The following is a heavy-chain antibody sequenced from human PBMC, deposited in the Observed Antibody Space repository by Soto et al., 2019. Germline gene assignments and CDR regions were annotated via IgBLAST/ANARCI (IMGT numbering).Heavy chain of an antibody. J-gene: IGHJ4*02. D-gene: IGHD2-2*01. CDR3: ARLPRDCNKTSCYYADH. V-gene: IGHV5-51*01. CDR2: MYPGDSDT. CDR1: GYDFNTNW. Sequence: PGESLKISCRGSGYDFNTNWFGWVRQLPGRGLERVGIMYPGDSDTRYNPSLQGHVTLSADVTVSTAFLQWRSLKTSDTGMYFCARLPRDCNKTSCYYADHWGQGTQATVSS.